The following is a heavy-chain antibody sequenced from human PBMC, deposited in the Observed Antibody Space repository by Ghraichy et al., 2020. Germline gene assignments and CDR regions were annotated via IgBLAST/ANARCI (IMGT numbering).Heavy chain of an antibody. CDR2: IKQDGSEK. CDR3: ARDNSGYGRFYFDY. Sequence: GESLNISCAASGFTFSSYWMSWVRQAPGKGLEWVANIKQDGSEKYYVDSVKGRFTISRDNAKNSLYLQMNSLRAEDTAVYYCARDNSGYGRFYFDYWGQGTLVTVSS. CDR1: GFTFSSYW. V-gene: IGHV3-7*03. D-gene: IGHD5-12*01. J-gene: IGHJ4*02.